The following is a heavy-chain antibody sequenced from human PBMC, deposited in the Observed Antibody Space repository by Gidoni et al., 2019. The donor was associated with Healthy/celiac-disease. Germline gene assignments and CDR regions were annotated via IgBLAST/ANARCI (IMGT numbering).Heavy chain of an antibody. CDR3: ARHFPAGRYYGDYGKPMY. CDR1: GGTFSSYA. Sequence: QVQLVQSGAEVKKPGSSVKVSCKASGGTFSSYAISWVRQAPGQGLEWMGGIIPIFGTANYAQKFQGRVTITADESTSTAYMELSSLRSEDTAVYYCARHFPAGRYYGDYGKPMYWGQGTLVTVSS. D-gene: IGHD4-17*01. CDR2: IIPIFGTA. J-gene: IGHJ4*02. V-gene: IGHV1-69*01.